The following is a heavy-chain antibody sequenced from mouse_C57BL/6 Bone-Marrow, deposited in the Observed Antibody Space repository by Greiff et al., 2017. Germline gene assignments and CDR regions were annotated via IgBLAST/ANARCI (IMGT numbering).Heavy chain of an antibody. CDR1: GFNIKDYY. CDR3: TRSLIYYGTNY. CDR2: IDPEDGET. Sequence: EVKLMESGAELVKPGASVKLSCTASGFNIKDYYIHWVKQRTEQGLEWIGRIDPEDGETQYAPKFQGKATITADTSSNTAYLQISSLTSEDTADYCCTRSLIYYGTNYWGQGTTLTVSS. V-gene: IGHV14-2*01. D-gene: IGHD1-1*01. J-gene: IGHJ2*01.